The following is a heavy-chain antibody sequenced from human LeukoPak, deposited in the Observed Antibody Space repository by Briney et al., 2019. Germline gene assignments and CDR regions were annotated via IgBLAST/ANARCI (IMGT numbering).Heavy chain of an antibody. CDR1: GYTFTSYY. J-gene: IGHJ4*02. D-gene: IGHD6-6*01. CDR2: INPSGGST. V-gene: IGHV1-46*01. CDR3: ARVGGIAARRNYFDY. Sequence: ASVKVSCKASGYTFTSYYMHWVRQAPGQGLEWMGVINPSGGSTSYAQKFQGRVTMTRDTSTSTVYMELSSLRSEDTAVYYCARVGGIAARRNYFDYWGQGTLVTASS.